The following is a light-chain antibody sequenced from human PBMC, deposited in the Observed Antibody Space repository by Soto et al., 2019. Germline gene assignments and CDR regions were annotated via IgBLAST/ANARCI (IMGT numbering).Light chain of an antibody. J-gene: IGLJ2*01. CDR2: DVS. V-gene: IGLV2-14*01. CDR1: SSDVGGYNY. Sequence: QSALTQPASVSGSPGQSITISCTGTSSDVGGYNYVSWYQQHPGKAPKLMIYDVSNRPSGVSNRFSGSKSGNTASLTISGRQAEDEDDYYCSSYTSSSTLVVFVGGTKLTVL. CDR3: SSYTSSSTLVV.